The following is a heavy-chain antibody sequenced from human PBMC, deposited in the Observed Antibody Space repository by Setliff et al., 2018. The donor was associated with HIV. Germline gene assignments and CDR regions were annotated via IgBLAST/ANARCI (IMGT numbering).Heavy chain of an antibody. Sequence: SCTVSGGLVTSLYWSWIRQPPGGGLEWIGYIYFTGSYYYNPSLKSRVTMPLDTSKNQFSLKLTSVTAADTAMYYCARQSAATPDWIAPWGQGTLVTVSS. V-gene: IGHV4-59*08. D-gene: IGHD2-15*01. J-gene: IGHJ5*02. CDR3: ARQSAATPDWIAP. CDR2: IYFTGSY. CDR1: GGLVTSLY.